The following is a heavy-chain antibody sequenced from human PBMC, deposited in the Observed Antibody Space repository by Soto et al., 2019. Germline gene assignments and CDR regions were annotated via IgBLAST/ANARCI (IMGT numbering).Heavy chain of an antibody. Sequence: PSETLSLTCTVSGGSVSSGSYYWSWIRQPPVKGLEWIGYIYYSGSTNYNPSLKSRVTISVDTSKNQFSLKLSSVTAADTAVYYCARARRGYSYGSYGMDVWGQGTTVTVSS. D-gene: IGHD5-18*01. CDR2: IYYSGST. V-gene: IGHV4-61*01. J-gene: IGHJ6*02. CDR3: ARARRGYSYGSYGMDV. CDR1: GGSVSSGSYY.